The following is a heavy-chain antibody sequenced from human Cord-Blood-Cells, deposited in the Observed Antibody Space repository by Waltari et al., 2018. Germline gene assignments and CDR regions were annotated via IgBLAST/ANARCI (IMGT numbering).Heavy chain of an antibody. Sequence: QVQLQQWGAGLLKPSETLSLTCAVYGGSFSGYYWSWIRQPPGKGLEWIGEINHSGSTNSNPSLKGRVTISVDTSKNQFSLKLSSVTAADTAVYYCARVLYYGSGSYYYYYYYYGMDVWGQGTTVTVSS. CDR1: GGSFSGYY. V-gene: IGHV4-34*01. CDR2: INHSGST. CDR3: ARVLYYGSGSYYYYYYYYGMDV. D-gene: IGHD3-10*01. J-gene: IGHJ6*02.